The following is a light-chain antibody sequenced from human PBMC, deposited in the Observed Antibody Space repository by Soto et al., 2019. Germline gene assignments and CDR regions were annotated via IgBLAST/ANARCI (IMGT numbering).Light chain of an antibody. V-gene: IGLV2-14*01. CDR3: SSYSISTAYH. CDR1: SSDVGGYDY. Sequence: QSVLTQPASVSGSPGQSITISCTGTSSDVGGYDYVSWYHLHPGKAPKLMVFEVSNRPAGVSYRYSGSKSGNTASLTTSGLQAEDEADYFCSSYSISTAYHVGTGTTVTVL. CDR2: EVS. J-gene: IGLJ1*01.